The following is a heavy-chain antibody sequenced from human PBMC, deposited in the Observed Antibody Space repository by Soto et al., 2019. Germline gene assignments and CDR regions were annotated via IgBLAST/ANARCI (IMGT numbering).Heavy chain of an antibody. CDR2: ISAYDGKT. D-gene: IGHD3-3*01. Sequence: GASVKVSCKTSGYTFNTYGINWVRQAPRQGLELMGWISAYDGKTTYAEKFQGRVTLTTDTSTSTAYMELRSLRSDDTAIYYCARDPHEFWTSYWFDPWGQGTPVTVSS. J-gene: IGHJ5*02. V-gene: IGHV1-18*01. CDR1: GYTFNTYG. CDR3: ARDPHEFWTSYWFDP.